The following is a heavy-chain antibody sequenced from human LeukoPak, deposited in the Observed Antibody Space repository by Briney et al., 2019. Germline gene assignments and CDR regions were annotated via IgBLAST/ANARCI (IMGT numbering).Heavy chain of an antibody. Sequence: PSETLSLTCTVSRGSISNSDYYWGWIRQSPGKGLEWIGSVYYTGSIYSNPSLRGRAAMSVDTSKNHFSLNLTSVTASDTAVYFCARQGYNSGRLFDYWGQGSLVTVSS. CDR1: RGSISNSDYY. CDR3: ARQGYNSGRLFDY. V-gene: IGHV4-39*01. D-gene: IGHD6-19*01. CDR2: VYYTGSI. J-gene: IGHJ4*02.